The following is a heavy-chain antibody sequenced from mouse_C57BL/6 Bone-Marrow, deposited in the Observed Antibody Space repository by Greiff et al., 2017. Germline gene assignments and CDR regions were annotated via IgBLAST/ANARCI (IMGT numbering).Heavy chain of an antibody. D-gene: IGHD3-1*01. CDR3: ARRGLKAMDY. Sequence: EVLLVESGGGLVQPGGSLKLSCAASGFTFSDYGMAWVRQAPRKGPEWVAVISNLAYSIYYADTVTGRCTISRENAKNTLYLEMSSLRSEDTAMYYCARRGLKAMDYWGQGTSVTVSS. J-gene: IGHJ4*01. V-gene: IGHV5-15*04. CDR2: ISNLAYSI. CDR1: GFTFSDYG.